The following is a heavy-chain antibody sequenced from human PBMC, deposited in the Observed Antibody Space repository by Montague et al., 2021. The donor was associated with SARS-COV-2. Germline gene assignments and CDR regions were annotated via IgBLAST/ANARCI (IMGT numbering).Heavy chain of an antibody. J-gene: IGHJ4*02. CDR1: GGSISSTSYY. V-gene: IGHV4-39*01. CDR2: IYHSGST. Sequence: SETLSLTCTVSGGSISSTSYYWGWIRQSPGKGLEWIGSIYHSGSTYYXXXLKSRLSLSVETSKNQFSLKLTSVTAADTAVYFCVRHPRTYNGFWSGYSGRLVCQYDSWGQGTLVTVSS. D-gene: IGHD3-3*01. CDR3: VRHPRTYNGFWSGYSGRLVCQYDS.